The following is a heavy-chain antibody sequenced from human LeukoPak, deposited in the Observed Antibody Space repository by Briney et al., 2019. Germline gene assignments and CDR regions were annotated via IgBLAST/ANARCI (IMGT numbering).Heavy chain of an antibody. Sequence: KTGGSLRLSCAASGXTFTDWHMSWIRQAPGKGLQWVSYISGSSTDTSYADSVRGRFTISRDNAKKSVYLQMNSLRAEDTGIYYCVKSAGRNGGNWGQGTLVTVSS. V-gene: IGHV3-11*06. D-gene: IGHD1-26*01. J-gene: IGHJ4*02. CDR1: GXTFTDWH. CDR2: ISGSSTDT. CDR3: VKSAGRNGGN.